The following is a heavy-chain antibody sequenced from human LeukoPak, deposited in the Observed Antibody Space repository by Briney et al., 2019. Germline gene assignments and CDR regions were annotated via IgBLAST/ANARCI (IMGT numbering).Heavy chain of an antibody. Sequence: SVKVSCKASEGTFISYAISWVRQAPGQGLEWMGGIIPIFGTANYAQKFQGRVTITADESTSTAYMELSSLRSEDTAVYYCASSPIVVVPAAMSAYYYGMDVWGQGTTVTVSS. J-gene: IGHJ6*02. V-gene: IGHV1-69*13. CDR1: EGTFISYA. D-gene: IGHD2-2*01. CDR3: ASSPIVVVPAAMSAYYYGMDV. CDR2: IIPIFGTA.